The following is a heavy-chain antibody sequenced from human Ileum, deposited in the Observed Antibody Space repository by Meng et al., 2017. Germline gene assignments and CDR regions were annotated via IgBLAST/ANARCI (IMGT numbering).Heavy chain of an antibody. CDR1: GGSLRRSFY. CDR3: VRPGGKYFDS. D-gene: IGHD2-8*02. V-gene: IGHV4-4*02. Sequence: QWERQEKGPGSVEPSGSLAATCTVSGGSLRRSFYWSWVRQFPGGWLEWIGQIYHAGNPNYTPPPESRVTISVDKSKNQFSPRLESVTAEDTAIFYCVRPGGKYFDSWGQGTLVTVSS. J-gene: IGHJ4*02. CDR2: IYHAGNP.